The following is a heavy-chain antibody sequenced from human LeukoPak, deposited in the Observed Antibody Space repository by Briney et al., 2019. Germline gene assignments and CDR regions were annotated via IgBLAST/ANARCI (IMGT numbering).Heavy chain of an antibody. V-gene: IGHV3-53*01. J-gene: IGHJ6*03. CDR1: GFTVSSNY. CDR2: IYSGGST. CDR3: ARSRAGFNYYYYYMDV. Sequence: PGVSLRLSCAASGFTVSSNYMSWVRQAPGKGLEWVSVIYSGGSTYYADSVKGRFTISRDNSKNTLYLQMNSLRAEDTAVYYCARSRAGFNYYYYYMDVWGKGTTVTVSS. D-gene: IGHD3-3*01.